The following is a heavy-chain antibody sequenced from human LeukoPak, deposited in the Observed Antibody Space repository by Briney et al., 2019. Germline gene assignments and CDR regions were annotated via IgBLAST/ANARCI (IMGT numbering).Heavy chain of an antibody. CDR2: ISDDGSNR. D-gene: IGHD3-22*01. V-gene: IGHV3-30*18. Sequence: GGSLRLSCTASGFTLSSFGMHWVRQAPGKGLEWVAVISDDGSNRYYADSVKGRFTISRDNSKNTLYLQMNSLRAEDTAVYYCAKDRSTYYYDSSGYYPDAFDIWGQGTMVTVSS. CDR3: AKDRSTYYYDSSGYYPDAFDI. J-gene: IGHJ3*02. CDR1: GFTLSSFG.